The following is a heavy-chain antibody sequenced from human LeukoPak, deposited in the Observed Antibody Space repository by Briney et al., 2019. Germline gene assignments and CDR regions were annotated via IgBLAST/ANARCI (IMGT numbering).Heavy chain of an antibody. J-gene: IGHJ4*02. CDR2: INRDGSVK. CDR3: AKATGFLDY. CDR1: GFILSSYW. D-gene: IGHD3-9*01. Sequence: PGGSLRLSCEVSGFILSSYWMTWVRQAPGKGLEWVANINRDGSVKHYVDSVKGRFTISRDNAKNSLYLQMNSLRVEDTAVYYCAKATGFLDYWGQGTLVTVSS. V-gene: IGHV3-7*01.